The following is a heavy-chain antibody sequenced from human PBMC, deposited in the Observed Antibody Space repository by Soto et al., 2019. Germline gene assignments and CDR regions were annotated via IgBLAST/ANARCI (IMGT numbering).Heavy chain of an antibody. CDR3: AKYFRLSGSYLTDY. Sequence: GGSLRLSCAASGFTFSSYAMSWVRQAPGKGLEWVSAISGSGGSTYYADSVKGRFTISRDNSKNTLYLQMNSLRAEDTTVYYCAKYFRLSGSYLTDYWGQGTLVTVSS. V-gene: IGHV3-23*01. J-gene: IGHJ4*02. D-gene: IGHD1-26*01. CDR1: GFTFSSYA. CDR2: ISGSGGST.